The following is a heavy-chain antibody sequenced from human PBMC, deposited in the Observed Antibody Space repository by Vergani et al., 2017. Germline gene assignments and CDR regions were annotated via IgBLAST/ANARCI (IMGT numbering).Heavy chain of an antibody. V-gene: IGHV3-30*04. J-gene: IGHJ4*02. CDR3: ARDLEVVAALDY. CDR2: ISYDGSNK. Sequence: QVQLVESGGGVVHPGRPLSLSCAASVFTFSISAMHWVRQSPGKGLEWVAVISYDGSNKYYADSVKGRFTISRDNSKNTLYLQMNSLRAEDTAVYYCARDLEVVAALDYWGQGTLVTVSS. CDR1: VFTFSISA. D-gene: IGHD2-15*01.